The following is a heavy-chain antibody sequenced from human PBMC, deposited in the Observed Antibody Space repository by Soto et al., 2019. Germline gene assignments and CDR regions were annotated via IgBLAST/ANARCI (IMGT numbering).Heavy chain of an antibody. CDR2: IYYSGST. CDR1: EGSSVGVGYY. Sequence: PFLTHRDRYSVAEGSSVGVGYYCICIRQHPGKGLEWIGYIYYSGSTYYNPSLKSRVTISVDTSKNQFSLKLSSVTAADTAVYYCARGPYGASISPHWGKGTLVTVSS. J-gene: IGHJ1*01. D-gene: IGHD4-17*01. CDR3: ARGPYGASISPH. V-gene: IGHV4-31*03.